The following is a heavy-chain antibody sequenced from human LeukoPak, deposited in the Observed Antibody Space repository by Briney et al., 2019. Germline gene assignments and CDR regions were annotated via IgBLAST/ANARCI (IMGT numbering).Heavy chain of an antibody. D-gene: IGHD3-10*01. J-gene: IGHJ4*02. Sequence: GASVKVSCKASGYTFSAFHTHWVRLAPGQGPEWMGWVNPNSGDTNYAQRFRGRVTMTRDTSINTAYMELSSLRSDDTAVYYCARSNYYGSQSEYWGQGTLVAVSS. CDR1: GYTFSAFH. V-gene: IGHV1-2*02. CDR2: VNPNSGDT. CDR3: ARSNYYGSQSEY.